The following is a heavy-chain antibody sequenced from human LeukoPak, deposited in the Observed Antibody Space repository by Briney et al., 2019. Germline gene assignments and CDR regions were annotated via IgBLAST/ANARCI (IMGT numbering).Heavy chain of an antibody. D-gene: IGHD5-24*01. CDR2: IYTSGST. V-gene: IGHV4-61*02. CDR3: ARLRDGYNGGGVDY. J-gene: IGHJ4*02. Sequence: SETLSLTCTVSGGSISSGSYHWSWIRQPAGKGLEWIGRIYTSGSTNYNPSLKSRATISGDTSKNQFSLKLSSVTAADTAVYYCARLRDGYNGGGVDYWGQGTLVTVSS. CDR1: GGSISSGSYH.